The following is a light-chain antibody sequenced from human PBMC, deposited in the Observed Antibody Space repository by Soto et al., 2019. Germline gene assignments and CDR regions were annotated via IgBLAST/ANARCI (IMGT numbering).Light chain of an antibody. CDR1: SSDVGGYNY. J-gene: IGLJ3*02. V-gene: IGLV2-14*01. CDR2: DVI. CDR3: SSYPRSSTGV. Sequence: QSALTQPASVSGSPGQSISISCTGTSSDVGGYNYVSWYQQHPGKTPNLMIYDVINRPSGVSNRFSGSKSGNTASLTISGLQAEDEADYYCSSYPRSSTGVFGGGTKLTVL.